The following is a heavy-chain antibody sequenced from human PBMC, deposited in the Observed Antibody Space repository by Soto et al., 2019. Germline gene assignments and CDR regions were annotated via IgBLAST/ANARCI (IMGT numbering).Heavy chain of an antibody. Sequence: PGESLKISCKGSGYSFTSYWIGWVRQMPGKGLEWMGIIYPGDSDTRYSPSFQGQVTISADKSISTAYLQWSSLKASDTAMYYCARSFTMVRGVITTLHGMDVWGQGTTVTVS. CDR1: GYSFTSYW. CDR2: IYPGDSDT. V-gene: IGHV5-51*01. CDR3: ARSFTMVRGVITTLHGMDV. D-gene: IGHD3-10*01. J-gene: IGHJ6*02.